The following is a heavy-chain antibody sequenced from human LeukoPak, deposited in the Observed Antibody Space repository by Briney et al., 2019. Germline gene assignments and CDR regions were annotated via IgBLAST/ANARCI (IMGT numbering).Heavy chain of an antibody. CDR1: GGSISSYY. V-gene: IGHV4-4*09. CDR3: ARLGFKSLVRGFDP. J-gene: IGHJ5*02. CDR2: IYTSGST. Sequence: PSETLSLTCTVSGGSISSYYWSWIRQPPGKGLEWIGYIYTSGSTNYNPSLKSRVTISVDTSKNQFSLKLSSVTAADTAVYYCARLGFKSLVRGFDPWGQGTLVTVSS. D-gene: IGHD3-16*01.